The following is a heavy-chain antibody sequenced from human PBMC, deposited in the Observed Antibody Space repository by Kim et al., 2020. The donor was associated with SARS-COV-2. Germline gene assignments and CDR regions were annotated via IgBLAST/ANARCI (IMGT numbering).Heavy chain of an antibody. Sequence: GGSLRLSCAASGFIFSNYAMTWVRQAPRKGLEWVSAIGRRGDNTYNADSVKGRFTISRDNSKNTLYLQMNSLRAEDTAVYYCAKDEMAQFYDFWSGYYAFDYWGQGTLVTVAS. CDR1: GFIFSNYA. CDR3: AKDEMAQFYDFWSGYYAFDY. D-gene: IGHD3-3*01. J-gene: IGHJ4*02. V-gene: IGHV3-23*01. CDR2: IGRRGDNT.